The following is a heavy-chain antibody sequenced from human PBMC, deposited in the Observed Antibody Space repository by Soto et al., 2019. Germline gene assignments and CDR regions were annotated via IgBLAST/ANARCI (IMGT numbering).Heavy chain of an antibody. J-gene: IGHJ5*02. V-gene: IGHV3-21*01. CDR1: GFTFSSYS. D-gene: IGHD2-2*01. CDR3: ARDHVPAAENWFDP. Sequence: GGSLRLSCAASGFTFSSYSMNWVRQAPGKGLEWVSSISSSSSYIYYADSVKGRFTISRDNAKNSLYLQMNSLRAEDTAVYYCARDHVPAAENWFDPWGQGTLVTVSS. CDR2: ISSSSSYI.